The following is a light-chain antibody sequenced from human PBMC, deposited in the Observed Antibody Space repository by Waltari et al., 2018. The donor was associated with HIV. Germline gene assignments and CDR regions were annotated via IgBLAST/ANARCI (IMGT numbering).Light chain of an antibody. CDR3: QQYYSTPLT. V-gene: IGKV4-1*01. J-gene: IGKJ4*01. Sequence: DIVMTQSPDSLAVSLGERATINCKSSQSVLFSSNNKNYLAWYQQKLGQPPRLLLYWASTRESAVPDRFSGSGSGADFTLTISSLQAEDVAVYCCQQYYSTPLTFGGGTKVEIK. CDR1: QSVLFSSNNKNY. CDR2: WAS.